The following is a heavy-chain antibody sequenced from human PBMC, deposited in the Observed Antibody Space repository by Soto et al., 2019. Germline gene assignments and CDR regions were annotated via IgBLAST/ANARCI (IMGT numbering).Heavy chain of an antibody. J-gene: IGHJ6*02. CDR2: IYYSGST. V-gene: IGHV4-39*07. CDR1: GGSISSSSYY. Sequence: SETLSLTCTVSGGSISSSSYYWGWIRQPPGKGLEWIGSIYYSGSTYYNPPLKSRVTISVDTPKNQFSLRLRSVTAADTAVYYCARADYEILTGSYAMGVWGQGTTVTVSS. D-gene: IGHD3-9*01. CDR3: ARADYEILTGSYAMGV.